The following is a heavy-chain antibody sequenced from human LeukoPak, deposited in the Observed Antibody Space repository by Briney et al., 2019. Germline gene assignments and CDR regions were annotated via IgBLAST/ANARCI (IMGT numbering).Heavy chain of an antibody. CDR2: IYHSGST. Sequence: SGTLSLTCAVSGGSISSNWWSWVRQSPGKGLEWIGEIYHSGSTNYNPSLKSRVTISVDKSKNQFSLKLSSVTAADTAVYYCAGSGYYCFDYWGQGILVTVSS. CDR3: AGSGYYCFDY. J-gene: IGHJ4*02. V-gene: IGHV4-4*02. CDR1: GGSISSNW. D-gene: IGHD2-8*01.